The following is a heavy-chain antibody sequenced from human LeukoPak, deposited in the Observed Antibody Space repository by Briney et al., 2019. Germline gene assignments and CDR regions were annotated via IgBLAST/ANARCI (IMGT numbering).Heavy chain of an antibody. CDR1: GFTFSNYG. D-gene: IGHD1-26*01. Sequence: GGSLRLSCAASGFTFSNYGMFWVRQAPGKGLEWVAVISYDGSNKYYADSVKGRFTIFRDNSKNTLYLQMNSLRAEDTAVYYCARVEGGATLGAFDIWGQGTMVTVSS. CDR3: ARVEGGATLGAFDI. V-gene: IGHV3-30*03. J-gene: IGHJ3*02. CDR2: ISYDGSNK.